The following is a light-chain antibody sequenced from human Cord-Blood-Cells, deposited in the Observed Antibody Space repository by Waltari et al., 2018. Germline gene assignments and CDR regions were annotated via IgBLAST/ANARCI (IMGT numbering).Light chain of an antibody. CDR2: AAS. CDR1: QGIGSY. J-gene: IGKJ3*01. CDR3: QQSNSYPFT. Sequence: IQLTHYPSSLSASVGYRVTIPCRASQGIGSYLAWYQQKPGKAPKLLIYAASTLKNAVPSRFSGSGFGTDFTLTISSLQPEDFATYYCQQSNSYPFTFGPGTKVDIK. V-gene: IGKV1-9*01.